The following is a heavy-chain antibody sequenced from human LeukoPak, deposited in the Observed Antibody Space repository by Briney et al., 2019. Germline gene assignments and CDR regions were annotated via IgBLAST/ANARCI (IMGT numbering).Heavy chain of an antibody. CDR2: MNPNSGNT. CDR1: GYTFTSYD. V-gene: IGHV1-8*01. Sequence: ASVKVSCKASGYTFTSYDINWVRQATGQGLEWMGWMNPNSGNTNYAQKFQGRVTMTRDTSISTAYMEPSRLRSDDTAVYYCARDKWYFDYWGQGTLVTVSS. J-gene: IGHJ4*02. CDR3: ARDKWYFDY. D-gene: IGHD1-26*01.